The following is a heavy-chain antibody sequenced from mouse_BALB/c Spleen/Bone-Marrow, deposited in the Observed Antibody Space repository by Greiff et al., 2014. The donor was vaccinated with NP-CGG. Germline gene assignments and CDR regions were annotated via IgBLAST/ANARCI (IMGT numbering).Heavy chain of an antibody. Sequence: VMLVESGPELVKPGASVKISCKASGYAFSSSWMSWVKQRPGQGLEWIGRIYPGDGDTNYNGKFKGKATLTADKSSSTAYMQLSSLTSVDSAVYFCARDGYGKRNYFDYWGQGTTLTVSS. J-gene: IGHJ2*01. V-gene: IGHV1-82*01. CDR3: ARDGYGKRNYFDY. CDR1: GYAFSSSW. D-gene: IGHD2-1*01. CDR2: IYPGDGDT.